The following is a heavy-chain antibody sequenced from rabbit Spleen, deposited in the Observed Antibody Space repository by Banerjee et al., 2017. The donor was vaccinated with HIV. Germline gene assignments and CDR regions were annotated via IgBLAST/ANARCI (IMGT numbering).Heavy chain of an antibody. J-gene: IGHJ6*01. CDR1: GFSFSSNA. CDR2: IYAGSSGST. D-gene: IGHD8-1*01. Sequence: QEQLVESGGGLVKPEGSLTLTCTASGFSFSSNAMCWVRQAPGKGLEWIGCIYAGSSGSTAYASWAKGRFTISKTSSTTVTLQMTSLTVADTATYFCARDTGSSFSTYGMDLWGPGTLVTVS. CDR3: ARDTGSSFSTYGMDL. V-gene: IGHV1S45*01.